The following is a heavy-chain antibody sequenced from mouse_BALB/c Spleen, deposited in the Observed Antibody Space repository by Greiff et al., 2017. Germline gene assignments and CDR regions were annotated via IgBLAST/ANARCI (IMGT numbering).Heavy chain of an antibody. J-gene: IGHJ2*01. CDR3: ARNVIGGY. D-gene: IGHD2-14*01. CDR2: ISSGGST. Sequence: EVQGVESGGGLVKPGGSLKLSCAASGFTFSSYAMSWVRQTPEKRLEWVASISSGGSTYYPDSVKGRFTISRDNARNILYLQMSSLRSEDTAMYYCARNVIGGYWGQGTTLTVSS. V-gene: IGHV5-6-5*01. CDR1: GFTFSSYA.